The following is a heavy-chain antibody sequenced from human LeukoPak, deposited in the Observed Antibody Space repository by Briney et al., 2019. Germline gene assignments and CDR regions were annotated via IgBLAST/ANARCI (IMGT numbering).Heavy chain of an antibody. CDR1: GFTFSNYA. Sequence: GGSLRLSCVASGFTFSNYAMAWVRQAPGKGLEWVSTISGNGGRTYSADSVQGRFTISRDNSKNTVYLQMDNLRAEDSAMYYCAKAHSISWPYAFDSWGQGTLVTVSS. CDR3: AKAHSISWPYAFDS. D-gene: IGHD6-13*01. J-gene: IGHJ4*02. CDR2: ISGNGGRT. V-gene: IGHV3-23*01.